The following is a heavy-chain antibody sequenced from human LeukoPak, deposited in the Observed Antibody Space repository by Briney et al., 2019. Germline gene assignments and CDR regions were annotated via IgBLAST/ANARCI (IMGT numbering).Heavy chain of an antibody. CDR1: GFSLSDYT. Sequence: GGSLRLSCAASGFSLSDYTMNWVRQAPGKGLEWVSGITWNSGSIGYADSVKGRFTISRDNAKNSLYLQLDRLRAEDTALYYCAKDMSATYYYYGMDVWGQGTTVTVSS. CDR3: AKDMSATYYYYGMDV. V-gene: IGHV3-9*01. J-gene: IGHJ6*02. D-gene: IGHD3-3*01. CDR2: ITWNSGSI.